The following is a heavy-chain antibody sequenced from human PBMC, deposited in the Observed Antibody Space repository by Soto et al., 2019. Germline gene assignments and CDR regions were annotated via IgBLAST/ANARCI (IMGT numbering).Heavy chain of an antibody. Sequence: GGSLRLSCAASGFTFSSYAMSWVRQAPGKGLEWVSAISGSGGSTYYADSVKGRFTISRDNSKNTLYLQMNSLRAEDTAVYYCAKDHYDILTGYYAGFDYWGQGTLVTVSS. J-gene: IGHJ4*02. CDR2: ISGSGGST. D-gene: IGHD3-9*01. CDR3: AKDHYDILTGYYAGFDY. CDR1: GFTFSSYA. V-gene: IGHV3-23*01.